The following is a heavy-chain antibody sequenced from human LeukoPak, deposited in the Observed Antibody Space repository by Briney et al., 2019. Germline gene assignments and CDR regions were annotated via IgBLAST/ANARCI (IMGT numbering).Heavy chain of an antibody. CDR2: INPNSGGT. CDR1: GYTFTGYY. J-gene: IGHJ6*02. Sequence: ASAKVSCKASGYTFTGYYMHWVRQAPGQGLEWMGWINPNSGGTNYAQKFQGRVTMTRDTTISTDYMELSRLRSDDTAVYYCARAPPPPQYGGNHYPDYYGMDVWGQGTTVTVSS. V-gene: IGHV1-2*02. D-gene: IGHD4-23*01. CDR3: ARAPPPPQYGGNHYPDYYGMDV.